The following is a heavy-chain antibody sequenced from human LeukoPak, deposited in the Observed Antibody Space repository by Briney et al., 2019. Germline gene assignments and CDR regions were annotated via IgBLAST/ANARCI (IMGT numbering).Heavy chain of an antibody. CDR1: GFTFNTYG. D-gene: IGHD3-22*01. V-gene: IGHV3-23*01. J-gene: IGHJ4*02. CDR2: ISGSGGAT. CDR3: AKDPTHYRVWDDYDSTVLSY. Sequence: GGSLRLSCAASGFTFNTYGMSWVRQAPGKGLEWVSGISGSGGATSYADSVKGRFTISRDDPHNTLYLQMNSLRAADTAVYYCAKDPTHYRVWDDYDSTVLSYWGQGTPVTVSS.